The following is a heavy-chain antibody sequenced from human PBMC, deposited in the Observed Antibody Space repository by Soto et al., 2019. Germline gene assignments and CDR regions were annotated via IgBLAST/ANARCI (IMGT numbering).Heavy chain of an antibody. V-gene: IGHV4-59*01. CDR2: IYYSGLT. D-gene: IGHD4-17*01. Sequence: PSETLSLACTVSGGSSSFYYWNWIRQPPEKGLEWIGYIYYSGLTNYNPSLKSRVTISVDTSKNQVSLKLRSVAAADTAVYYCGRSPTTGDLFEVDVWGQGTTVTVSS. CDR3: GRSPTTGDLFEVDV. CDR1: GGSSSFYY. J-gene: IGHJ6*02.